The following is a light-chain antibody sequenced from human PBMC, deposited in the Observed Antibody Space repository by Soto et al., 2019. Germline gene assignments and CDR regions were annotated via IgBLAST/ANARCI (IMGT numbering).Light chain of an antibody. CDR3: TSYTSGSLYV. CDR1: SSDFGAYNY. Sequence: QSVLTQPASVSGPPGQSITISCTGTSSDFGAYNYVSWYQQYPGKVPKLLIYNVSNRPSGVSNRFSGSKSGNTASLTISGLQAEDEADYFCTSYTSGSLYVFGTGTKVTVL. J-gene: IGLJ1*01. V-gene: IGLV2-14*01. CDR2: NVS.